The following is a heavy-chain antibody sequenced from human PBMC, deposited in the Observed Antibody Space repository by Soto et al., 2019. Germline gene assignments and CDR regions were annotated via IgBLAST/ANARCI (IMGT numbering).Heavy chain of an antibody. Sequence: PGGSLRLSCAASGFTFSSYAMHWVRQAPGKGLEWVAVISYDGSNKYYADSVKGRFTISRDNSKNTLYLQMNSLRAEDTAVYYCAKDLDIVGATAFDYWGQGTLVTVSS. CDR2: ISYDGSNK. J-gene: IGHJ4*02. D-gene: IGHD1-26*01. V-gene: IGHV3-30*04. CDR3: AKDLDIVGATAFDY. CDR1: GFTFSSYA.